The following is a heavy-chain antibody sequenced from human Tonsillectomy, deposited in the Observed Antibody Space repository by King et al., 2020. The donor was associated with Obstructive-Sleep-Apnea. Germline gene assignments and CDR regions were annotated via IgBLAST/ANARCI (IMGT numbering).Heavy chain of an antibody. CDR3: AXXXXYXDYWYYFDY. Sequence: VQLQESGPGLVKPSQTLSLTCTVSGGSISSASYFWRWIRQHPGKGLEWIGYIYFTGSTRYNPSLESRVTISVDTSKNQFSLKLSSVTAADTAAYYCAXXXXYXDYWYYFDYWGPGTLVTVSS. D-gene: IGHD2-8*02. J-gene: IGHJ4*02. V-gene: IGHV4-31*03. CDR2: IYFTGST. CDR1: GGSISSASYF.